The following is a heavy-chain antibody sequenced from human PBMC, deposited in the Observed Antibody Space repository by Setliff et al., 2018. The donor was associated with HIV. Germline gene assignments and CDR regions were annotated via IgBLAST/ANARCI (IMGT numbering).Heavy chain of an antibody. D-gene: IGHD6-13*01. Sequence: SETLSLTCTVSGGSISISDWSWIRQPPGKGLEWIGSIYYRGSTYYNPSLKSRVTISVDTSKNQFSLKLNSVTAADTAVYYCARLTRITTAGHRGQGTLVTVSS. J-gene: IGHJ4*02. CDR2: IYYRGST. V-gene: IGHV4-59*05. CDR1: GGSISISD. CDR3: ARLTRITTAGH.